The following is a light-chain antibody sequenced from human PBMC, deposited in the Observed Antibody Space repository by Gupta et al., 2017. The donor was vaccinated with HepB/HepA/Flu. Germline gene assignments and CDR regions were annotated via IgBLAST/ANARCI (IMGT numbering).Light chain of an antibody. Sequence: QSVLTQPPSASGTPGQRVTISCSGSSSNIGSNYVYWYQQLPGTAPKLLIYRNNQRPAGVPDRFSGSRSGTAASLAISGLRAEDEADYYCAAGDDSLSGVFGGGTKLTVL. CDR2: RNN. V-gene: IGLV1-47*01. J-gene: IGLJ2*01. CDR3: AAGDDSLSGV. CDR1: SSNIGSNY.